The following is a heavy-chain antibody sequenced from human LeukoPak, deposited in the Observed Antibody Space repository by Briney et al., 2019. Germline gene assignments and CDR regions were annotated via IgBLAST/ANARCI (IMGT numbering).Heavy chain of an antibody. Sequence: GGSLRLSCAASGFTLSSYSMNWVRQAPGKGLEWVSSISSSSNIYYADSVKGRFTISRDNAKNSLYLQMNSLRAEDTAVYYCARGGSSGWWGGYYFDYWGQGTLVTVSS. CDR1: GFTLSSYS. V-gene: IGHV3-21*01. CDR3: ARGGSSGWWGGYYFDY. CDR2: ISSSSNI. J-gene: IGHJ4*02. D-gene: IGHD6-19*01.